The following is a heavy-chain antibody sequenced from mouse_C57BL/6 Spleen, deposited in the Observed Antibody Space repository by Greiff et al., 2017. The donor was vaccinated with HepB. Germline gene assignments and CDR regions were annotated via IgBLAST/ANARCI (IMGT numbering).Heavy chain of an antibody. CDR2: IHPSDSDT. Sequence: VQLQQPGAELVKPGASVKVSCKASGYTFTSYWMHWVKQRPGQGLEWIGRIHPSDSDTNYNQKFKGKATLTVDKSSSTAYMQLSSLTSEDSAVYYWAISQVRDYSNRQYYFDYWGQGTTLTVSS. CDR1: GYTFTSYW. J-gene: IGHJ2*01. V-gene: IGHV1-74*01. D-gene: IGHD2-5*01. CDR3: AISQVRDYSNRQYYFDY.